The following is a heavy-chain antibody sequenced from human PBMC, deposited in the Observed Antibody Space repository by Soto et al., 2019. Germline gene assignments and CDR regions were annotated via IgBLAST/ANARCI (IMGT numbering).Heavy chain of an antibody. D-gene: IGHD1-1*01. J-gene: IGHJ4*02. CDR1: GFTFNDVW. CDR2: IKGKIEGGTT. Sequence: GGSLRLSCAASGFTFNDVWMSWVRQAPGAGLEWVGRIKGKIEGGTTDYAAPVKGRFTISRDASKNTLYLQMNSLKTEDTAVYYCKTDLHSTGTKYWGQGTLVTVSS. V-gene: IGHV3-15*01. CDR3: KTDLHSTGTKY.